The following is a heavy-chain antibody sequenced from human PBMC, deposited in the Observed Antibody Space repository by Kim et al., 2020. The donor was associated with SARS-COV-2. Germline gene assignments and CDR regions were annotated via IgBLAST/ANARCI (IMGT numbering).Heavy chain of an antibody. CDR3: AKEGGSYPAFDY. J-gene: IGHJ4*02. V-gene: IGHV3-23*01. D-gene: IGHD1-26*01. CDR2: ISGSGDYI. Sequence: GGSLRLSCAASGFTFSTYALGWVRQAPGKGLEWVSTISGSGDYIRYADSVKGRFTISRDNSRNTMFLQMNSLRAEDTAVYYCAKEGGSYPAFDYWGQGTLVTVSS. CDR1: GFTFSTYA.